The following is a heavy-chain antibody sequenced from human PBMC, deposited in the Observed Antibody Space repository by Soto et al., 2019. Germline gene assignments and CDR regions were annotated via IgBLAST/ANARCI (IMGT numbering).Heavy chain of an antibody. D-gene: IGHD6-19*01. CDR3: ARAAVAGTGWSRFDP. V-gene: IGHV1-69*06. Sequence: SVKVSCKASGGTFSSYAISWVRQAPGQGLEWMGGIIPIFGTANYAQKFQGRVTITADKSTSTAYMELSSLRSEDTAVYYCARAAVAGTGWSRFDPWGQGTLVTVSS. CDR2: IIPIFGTA. J-gene: IGHJ5*02. CDR1: GGTFSSYA.